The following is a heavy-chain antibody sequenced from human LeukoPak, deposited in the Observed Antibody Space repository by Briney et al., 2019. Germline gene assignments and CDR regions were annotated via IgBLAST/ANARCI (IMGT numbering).Heavy chain of an antibody. CDR3: AREAFSSKFFDY. J-gene: IGHJ4*02. CDR1: GGTFSSYA. Sequence: ASVKVSCKASGGTFSSYAISWVRQAPGQGLEWMGGIIPIFGTANYAQKFQGRVTITADESTSTAYMELSSLRSEDTAVYYCAREAFSSKFFDYWGQGTLVTVSS. V-gene: IGHV1-69*13. CDR2: IIPIFGTA. D-gene: IGHD6-6*01.